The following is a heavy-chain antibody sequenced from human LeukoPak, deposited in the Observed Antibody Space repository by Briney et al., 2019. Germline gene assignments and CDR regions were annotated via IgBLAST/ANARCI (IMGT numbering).Heavy chain of an antibody. CDR3: ARGPHDYGDYYFDY. Sequence: PSETLSLTCTVSGGSISSGDYYWSWIRQPPGKGLEWIGYIYYSGSTYYNPSLKSRVTTSVDTSKNQFSLKLSSVTAADTAVYYCARGPHDYGDYYFDYWGQGTLVTVSS. V-gene: IGHV4-30-4*01. CDR1: GGSISSGDYY. D-gene: IGHD4-17*01. J-gene: IGHJ4*02. CDR2: IYYSGST.